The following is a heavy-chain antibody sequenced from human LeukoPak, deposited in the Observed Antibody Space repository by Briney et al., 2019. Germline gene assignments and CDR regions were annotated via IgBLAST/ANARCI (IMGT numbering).Heavy chain of an antibody. CDR2: IKEDGSEK. J-gene: IGHJ4*02. CDR1: GFTFCSYW. CDR3: AGDRGWLQIDC. Sequence: GGSLRLSCAASGFTFCSYWIRWVRQAPGKGLEWVANIKEDGSEKYYVDSVKGRFTISRDNVKNSLYLQMNSLRAEDTAVYCCAGDRGWLQIDCWGQGTLVTVSS. V-gene: IGHV3-7*01. D-gene: IGHD5-24*01.